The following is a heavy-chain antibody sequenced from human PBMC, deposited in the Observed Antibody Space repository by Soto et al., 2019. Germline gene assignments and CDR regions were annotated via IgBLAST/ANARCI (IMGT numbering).Heavy chain of an antibody. Sequence: GGSLSLSCAASGFTFSSYAMSWVRQAPGKGLEWVSAISGSGGSTYYADSVKGRFTISRDNSKSTLYLQMNSLRAEDTAVYYCAKDRISNWYYYYGMDVWGQGTTVTVSS. V-gene: IGHV3-23*01. CDR3: AKDRISNWYYYYGMDV. D-gene: IGHD6-13*01. CDR1: GFTFSSYA. J-gene: IGHJ6*02. CDR2: ISGSGGST.